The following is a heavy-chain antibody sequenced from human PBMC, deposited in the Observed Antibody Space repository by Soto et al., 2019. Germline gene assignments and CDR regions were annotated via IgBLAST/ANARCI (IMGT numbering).Heavy chain of an antibody. V-gene: IGHV3-23*04. Sequence: VQLVESGGGLVQPGGSLRLSCAASGFTFRHYAMNWVRQAPGKGLEWVSGISSGRGATIRYAESVQGRFSISRDNSKNTLFLQMNNLRVDDTALYYCAKDQGEGGDYENLLPSDWGQGILVTVSS. CDR1: GFTFRHYA. D-gene: IGHD4-17*01. CDR2: ISSGRGATI. CDR3: AKDQGEGGDYENLLPSD. J-gene: IGHJ4*02.